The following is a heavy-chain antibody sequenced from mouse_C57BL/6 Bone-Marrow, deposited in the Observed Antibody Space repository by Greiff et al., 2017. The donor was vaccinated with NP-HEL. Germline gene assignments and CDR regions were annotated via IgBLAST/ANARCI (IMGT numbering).Heavy chain of an antibody. Sequence: EVKVVESGGGLVKPGGSLKLSCAASGFTFSSYAMSWVRQTPEKRLEWVATISDGGSYTYYPDNVKGRFTISRDNAKNNLYLQMSHLKSEDTAMYYCARAQTTVVGYFDYWGQGTTLTVSS. D-gene: IGHD1-1*01. V-gene: IGHV5-4*03. CDR3: ARAQTTVVGYFDY. CDR2: ISDGGSYT. J-gene: IGHJ2*01. CDR1: GFTFSSYA.